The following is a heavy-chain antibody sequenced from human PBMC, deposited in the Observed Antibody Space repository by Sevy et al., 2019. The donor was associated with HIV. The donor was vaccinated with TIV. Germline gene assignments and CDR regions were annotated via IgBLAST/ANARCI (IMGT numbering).Heavy chain of an antibody. CDR3: ARSDYGDYVKWFDP. D-gene: IGHD4-17*01. Sequence: SGPTLVNPTQTLTLTCTFSGFSLSTSGVGVGWIRQPPGKALEWLALIYWDDDKRYSPSLKSRLIISKDTSKNQVVLTMTNMDPVDTATYYCARSDYGDYVKWFDPWGQGTLVTVSS. J-gene: IGHJ5*02. V-gene: IGHV2-5*02. CDR1: GFSLSTSGVG. CDR2: IYWDDDK.